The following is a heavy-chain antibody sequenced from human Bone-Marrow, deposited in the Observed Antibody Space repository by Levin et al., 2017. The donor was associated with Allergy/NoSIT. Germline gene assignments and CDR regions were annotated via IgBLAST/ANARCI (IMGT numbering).Heavy chain of an antibody. D-gene: IGHD6-13*01. CDR1: GYTFTSYY. J-gene: IGHJ6*02. CDR3: ARGVAAAGTGYYGMDV. V-gene: IGHV1-46*01. CDR2: INPSGGST. Sequence: GESLKISCKASGYTFTSYYMHWVRQAPGQGLEWMGIINPSGGSTSYAQKFQGRVTMTRDTSTSTVYMELSSLRSEDTAVYYCARGVAAAGTGYYGMDVWGQGTTVTVSS.